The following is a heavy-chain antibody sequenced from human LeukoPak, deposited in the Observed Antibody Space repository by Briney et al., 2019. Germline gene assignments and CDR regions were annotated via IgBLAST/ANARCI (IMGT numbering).Heavy chain of an antibody. V-gene: IGHV3-21*01. J-gene: IGHJ4*02. CDR1: GFTFSDYT. CDR3: ATNLFCASASCL. CDR2: IGTAGNYI. Sequence: GGSLRLSCAASGFTFSDYTMNWVRQAPGKGLEWLSSIGTAGNYIFYADSLQGRFTISRENANDSLYLEMESLRVEDTATYYCATNLFCASASCLWGQGTLVTVSS. D-gene: IGHD2-2*01.